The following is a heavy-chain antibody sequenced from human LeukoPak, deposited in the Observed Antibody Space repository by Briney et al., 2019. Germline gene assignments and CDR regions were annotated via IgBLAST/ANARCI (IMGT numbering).Heavy chain of an antibody. J-gene: IGHJ4*02. Sequence: ASVNVSCKASGYTFTNYGISWVRQAPGQGLEWMGWISGYNGKANYAQKLQGRVTMTTDTSTSTAYMELRSLRSDDTAVYYCARGTGIAVAGTGDFDYWGQGTLVTVSS. CDR1: GYTFTNYG. CDR3: ARGTGIAVAGTGDFDY. CDR2: ISGYNGKA. V-gene: IGHV1-18*01. D-gene: IGHD6-13*01.